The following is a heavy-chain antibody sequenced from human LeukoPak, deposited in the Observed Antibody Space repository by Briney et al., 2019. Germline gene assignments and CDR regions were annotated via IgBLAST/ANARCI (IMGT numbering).Heavy chain of an antibody. CDR1: GYSISSGYY. CDR2: IYHSGST. Sequence: SETLSLTCTVSGYSISSGYYWGWIRQPPGQGLEWIGSIYHSGSTNYNPSLKSRVTMSVDTSKNQFSLKLSSVTAADTAVYYCARVGATMDYYYYMDVWGKGTTVTVSS. V-gene: IGHV4-38-2*02. D-gene: IGHD1-26*01. CDR3: ARVGATMDYYYYMDV. J-gene: IGHJ6*03.